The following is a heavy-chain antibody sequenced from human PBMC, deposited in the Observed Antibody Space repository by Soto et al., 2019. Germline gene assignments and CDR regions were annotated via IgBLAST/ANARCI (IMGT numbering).Heavy chain of an antibody. V-gene: IGHV1-18*01. CDR1: GYTFSTSG. J-gene: IGHJ4*02. CDR2: IRPDNGNR. CDR3: ARGGIVAVPAALSSYDDYTNYRFDS. Sequence: QVQVLQSGPEVKRPGASVTVSCKTSGYTFSTSGISWVRQAPGQGLEWVGWIRPDNGNRKSAQRLQGRVTLTTDTSASTAYMELRSLTSDDTAMYYCARGGIVAVPAALSSYDDYTNYRFDSWGQGTLVSVSS. D-gene: IGHD2-15*01.